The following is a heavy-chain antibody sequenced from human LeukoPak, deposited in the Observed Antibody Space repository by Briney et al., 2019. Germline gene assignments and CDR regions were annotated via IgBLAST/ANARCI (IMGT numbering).Heavy chain of an antibody. V-gene: IGHV4-34*01. CDR2: INHSGST. D-gene: IGHD3-16*01. Sequence: PSETLSLTCAVYGGSFSGYYWSWIRQPPGKGLEWIGEINHSGSTNYNPSLKSRVTISVDTSKNQFSLKLSSVTAADTAVYYCARYPLADYWGQGTLVTVSS. CDR3: ARYPLADY. J-gene: IGHJ4*02. CDR1: GGSFSGYY.